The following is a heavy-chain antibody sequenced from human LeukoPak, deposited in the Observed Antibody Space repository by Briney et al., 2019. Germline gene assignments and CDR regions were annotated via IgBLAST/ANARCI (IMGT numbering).Heavy chain of an antibody. J-gene: IGHJ4*02. D-gene: IGHD3-10*01. CDR1: GYTFTAYG. Sequence: GASVKVSCKASGYTFTAYGISWVRQAPGQGLEWMGWISVYNGNTNYTPKLQGRVTMTTDTSTSTAHMELRSLRSDDTAVYYCARDRLTYYSGSGSDFWGQGTLVTVSS. V-gene: IGHV1-18*01. CDR2: ISVYNGNT. CDR3: ARDRLTYYSGSGSDF.